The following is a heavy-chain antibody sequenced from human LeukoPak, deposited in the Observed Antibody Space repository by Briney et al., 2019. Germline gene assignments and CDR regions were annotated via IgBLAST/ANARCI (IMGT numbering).Heavy chain of an antibody. Sequence: PSETLSLTCAVYGGSFSGYYWSWIRQPPGKGLEWIGEINHSGSTNYNPSLKSRVTISVDTSKNQFSLKLSSVTAADTAVYYCARTRVGATTPFDYWGQGTLVTDSS. V-gene: IGHV4-34*01. CDR2: INHSGST. J-gene: IGHJ4*02. CDR1: GGSFSGYY. CDR3: ARTRVGATTPFDY. D-gene: IGHD1-26*01.